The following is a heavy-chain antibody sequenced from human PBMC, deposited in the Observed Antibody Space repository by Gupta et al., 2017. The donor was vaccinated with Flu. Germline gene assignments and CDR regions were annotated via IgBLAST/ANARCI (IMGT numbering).Heavy chain of an antibody. J-gene: IGHJ4*02. CDR1: GFTFSSYS. CDR2: ISSSSSYI. Sequence: EVQLVESGGGLVKPGGSLRLSCAASGFTFSSYSMNWVRQAPGKGLEWVSSISSSSSYIYYADALKGRFTISRDNAKNSLYLQLNSLRAEDTAVYYCARDTGDGGKLFDYWGQGTLVTVSS. CDR3: ARDTGDGGKLFDY. D-gene: IGHD2-15*01. V-gene: IGHV3-21*01.